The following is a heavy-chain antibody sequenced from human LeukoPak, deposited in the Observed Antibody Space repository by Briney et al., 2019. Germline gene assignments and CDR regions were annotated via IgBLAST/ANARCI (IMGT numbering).Heavy chain of an antibody. Sequence: PGGSLRLSCAASGFTFSSYGMHWVRQAPGKGLEWVAYISYDGIYKNYTDSVKGRFAISRDNSKNTLYLQMNSLRAEDTAVYYCASGAHSRGPEGFDYWGQGTLVTVSS. D-gene: IGHD6-19*01. V-gene: IGHV3-30*03. CDR1: GFTFSSYG. J-gene: IGHJ4*02. CDR3: ASGAHSRGPEGFDY. CDR2: ISYDGIYK.